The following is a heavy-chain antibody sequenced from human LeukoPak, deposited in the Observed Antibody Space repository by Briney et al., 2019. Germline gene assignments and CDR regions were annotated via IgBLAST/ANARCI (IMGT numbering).Heavy chain of an antibody. CDR2: INANSGGT. V-gene: IGHV1-2*02. D-gene: IGHD1-1*01. J-gene: IGHJ4*02. CDR1: GYTFNAYY. Sequence: ASVKVSCKASGYTFNAYYMHWVRQAPGQGPEWMGWINANSGGTNYAQKFQGRVTMTRDTSISTAYMELSRLRSDDTAVYYCARVLSDWNDFDYWGQGTLVTVSS. CDR3: ARVLSDWNDFDY.